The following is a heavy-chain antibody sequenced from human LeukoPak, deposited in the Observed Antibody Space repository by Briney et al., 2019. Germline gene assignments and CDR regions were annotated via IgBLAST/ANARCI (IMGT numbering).Heavy chain of an antibody. CDR1: GGTFSSYA. CDR2: TIPIFGTA. D-gene: IGHD4-17*01. J-gene: IGHJ4*02. Sequence: SVKVSCKASGGTFSSYAISWVRQAPGQGLEWMGGTIPIFGTANYAQKFQGRVTITADESTSTAYMELSSLRSEDTAVYYCARESTTHDYGDFFDYWGQGTLVTVSS. CDR3: ARESTTHDYGDFFDY. V-gene: IGHV1-69*01.